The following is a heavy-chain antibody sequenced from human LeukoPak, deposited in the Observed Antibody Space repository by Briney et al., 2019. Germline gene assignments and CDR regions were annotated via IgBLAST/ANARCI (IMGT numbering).Heavy chain of an antibody. V-gene: IGHV4-39*07. CDR3: TRDDYGSGSYYSNNDY. D-gene: IGHD3-10*01. CDR1: GFSFSSYS. Sequence: GSLRLSCAASGFSFSSYSMNWVRQPPGQGLEWIGSFYYSGSTYYSPSLKSRVTISVDTSKNQFSLKLSSVTAADTAVYYCTRDDYGSGSYYSNNDYWGQGTLVTVSS. J-gene: IGHJ4*02. CDR2: FYYSGST.